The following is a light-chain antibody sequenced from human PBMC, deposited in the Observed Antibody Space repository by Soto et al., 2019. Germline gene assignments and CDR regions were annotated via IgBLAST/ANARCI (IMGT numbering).Light chain of an antibody. CDR3: YSYAGGNNFVV. J-gene: IGLJ1*01. CDR2: EVS. Sequence: QSALTQPPSASGSPGQSVTISCTGTSSDVGGYNYVSWYKQHPGKAPELIIYEVSKRPSGVPDRFSGSKSGNTASLTVSGLQAEDEADYYCYSYAGGNNFVVFGTGTKVTVL. CDR1: SSDVGGYNY. V-gene: IGLV2-8*01.